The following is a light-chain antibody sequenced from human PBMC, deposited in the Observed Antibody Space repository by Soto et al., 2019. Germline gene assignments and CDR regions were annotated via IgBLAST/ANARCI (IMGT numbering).Light chain of an antibody. Sequence: EVVLTQSVGTLSLSPGERATLSCRASQTVRGNYLAWFQQKPGRAPRLLIYAASTRAAGVPDRFSGSGSGTDFTLTISRLEPEDFAVYYCQQYGSSPPYTFGQGTKLEIK. CDR2: AAS. J-gene: IGKJ2*01. CDR3: QQYGSSPPYT. V-gene: IGKV3-20*01. CDR1: QTVRGNY.